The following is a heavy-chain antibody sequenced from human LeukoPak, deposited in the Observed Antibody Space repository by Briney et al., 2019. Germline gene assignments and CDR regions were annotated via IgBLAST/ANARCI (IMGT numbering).Heavy chain of an antibody. Sequence: ASVKVSCKASGYTFTGYYMHWVRQAPGQGLEWMGRINPNSGGTNYAQKFQGRVTMTRDTSISTAYMELNRLRSDDTAVYYCARDSSKRDYDFWSGYYRFDPWGQGTLVTVSS. D-gene: IGHD3-3*01. CDR1: GYTFTGYY. CDR2: INPNSGGT. CDR3: ARDSSKRDYDFWSGYYRFDP. J-gene: IGHJ5*02. V-gene: IGHV1-2*06.